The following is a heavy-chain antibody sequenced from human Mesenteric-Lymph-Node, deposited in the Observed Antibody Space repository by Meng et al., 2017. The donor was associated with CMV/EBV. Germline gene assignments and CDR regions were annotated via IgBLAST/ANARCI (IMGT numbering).Heavy chain of an antibody. D-gene: IGHD3-3*01. CDR3: ASINYDFWSGSQT. CDR2: INQDGSEK. J-gene: IGHJ5*02. CDR1: GFTFSSYW. V-gene: IGHV3-7*01. Sequence: GESLKISCAASGFTFSSYWMSWVRQAPGKGLEWVANINQDGSEKYYVGSVKGRFTISRDNAKNSLYLQMNSLRAEDTAVYYCASINYDFWSGSQTWGRGTLVTVSS.